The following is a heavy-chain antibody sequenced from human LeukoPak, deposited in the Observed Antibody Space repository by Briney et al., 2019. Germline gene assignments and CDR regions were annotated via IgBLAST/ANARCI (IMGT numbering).Heavy chain of an antibody. J-gene: IGHJ4*02. CDR3: AKGGGAYGFDY. Sequence: AGGSLRLSCAASGFTFSSYWMSWVRQVPGKGLEWVANIKQDGSEKYYVDSVKGRFTISRDNAKNSLYLQMSSLRAEDTAVYYCAKGGGAYGFDYWGQATLVTVSS. D-gene: IGHD2-21*01. CDR1: GFTFSSYW. CDR2: IKQDGSEK. V-gene: IGHV3-7*01.